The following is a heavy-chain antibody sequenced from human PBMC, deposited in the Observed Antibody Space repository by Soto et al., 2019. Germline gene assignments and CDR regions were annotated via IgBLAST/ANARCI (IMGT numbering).Heavy chain of an antibody. CDR1: GGSFSGYY. V-gene: IGHV4-34*01. CDR2: INHSGST. J-gene: IGHJ4*02. D-gene: IGHD3-3*01. CDR3: ARDRVGGYYDFWSGYYTEGLDY. Sequence: QVQLQQWGAGLLKPSETLSLTCAVYGGSFSGYYWSWIRQPPGKGLEWIGEINHSGSTNYNPSLKSRVNISVDTSKNQFSLKLSSVTAADTAVYYCARDRVGGYYDFWSGYYTEGLDYWGQGTLVTVSS.